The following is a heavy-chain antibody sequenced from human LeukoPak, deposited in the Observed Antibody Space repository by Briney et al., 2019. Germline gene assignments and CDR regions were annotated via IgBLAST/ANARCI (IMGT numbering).Heavy chain of an antibody. J-gene: IGHJ6*02. CDR2: IYSGGST. V-gene: IGHV3-66*01. CDR3: ARISLGPYYYGMDV. Sequence: GGSLRLSRAASGFTVSSNYMSWVRQAPGKGLEWVSVIYSGGSTYYADSVKGRFTISRDNSKNTLYLQMNSLRAEDTAVYYCARISLGPYYYGMDVWGQGTTVTVSS. CDR1: GFTVSSNY.